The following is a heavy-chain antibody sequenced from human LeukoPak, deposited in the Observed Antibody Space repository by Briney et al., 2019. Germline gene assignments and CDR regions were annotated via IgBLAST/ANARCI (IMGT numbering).Heavy chain of an antibody. CDR2: IYYSGST. V-gene: IGHV4-59*01. Sequence: SETLSLTCTVSGGSISSYHWSWIRQPPGKGLEWIGYIYYSGSTNYNPSLKSRVTISVDTSKNQFSLKLSSVTAADTAVYYCARDPGDGYTPGWFDPWGQGTLVTVSS. CDR3: ARDPGDGYTPGWFDP. D-gene: IGHD5-24*01. J-gene: IGHJ5*02. CDR1: GGSISSYH.